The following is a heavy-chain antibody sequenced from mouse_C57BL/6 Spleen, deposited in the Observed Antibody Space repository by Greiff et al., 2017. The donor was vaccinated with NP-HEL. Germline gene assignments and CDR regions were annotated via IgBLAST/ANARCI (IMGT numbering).Heavy chain of an antibody. Sequence: VQLQQPGAELVKPGASVKMSCKASGYTFTSSWITWGKQRPGQGLGWIGDIYPGSGSTNYNEKFKSKATLTVDTSSSTAYMQLSSLTSEDSAVYYCARGGYYPYAMDYWGQGTSVTVSS. D-gene: IGHD2-3*01. CDR3: ARGGYYPYAMDY. V-gene: IGHV1-55*01. CDR2: IYPGSGST. CDR1: GYTFTSSW. J-gene: IGHJ4*01.